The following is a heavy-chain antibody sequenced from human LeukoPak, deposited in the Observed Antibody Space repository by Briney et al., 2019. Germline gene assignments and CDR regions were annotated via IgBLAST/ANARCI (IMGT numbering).Heavy chain of an antibody. J-gene: IGHJ4*02. V-gene: IGHV3-30*02. CDR3: AKDLSYVRAAPRPDGLDF. D-gene: IGHD6-6*01. Sequence: TGGSLRLSCEASGFTFSTYGMHWVRQARGKGLEWVAFIRSDGSNKYYADSVEGRFTIARDNSKNTLYVQMNSLRAEDTAIYYCAKDLSYVRAAPRPDGLDFWGQGTLVTVSS. CDR2: IRSDGSNK. CDR1: GFTFSTYG.